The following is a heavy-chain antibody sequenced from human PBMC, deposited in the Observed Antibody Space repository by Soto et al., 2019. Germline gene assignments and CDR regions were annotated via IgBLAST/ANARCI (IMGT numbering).Heavy chain of an antibody. V-gene: IGHV4-34*01. D-gene: IGHD2-15*01. Sequence: SETLSLTCAVYGGSFSGYYWSWIRQPPGKGLEWIGEINHSGSTNYNPSLKSRVTISVDTSKNQFSLKLSSVTAADTAVYYCARGASYRTIVVVVAASTKLNCFDPWRNGSLVTVSS. CDR1: GGSFSGYY. CDR2: INHSGST. J-gene: IGHJ5*02. CDR3: ARGASYRTIVVVVAASTKLNCFDP.